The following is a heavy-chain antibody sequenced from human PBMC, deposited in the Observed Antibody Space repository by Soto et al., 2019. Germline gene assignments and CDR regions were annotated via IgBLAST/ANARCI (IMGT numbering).Heavy chain of an antibody. D-gene: IGHD5-12*01. CDR2: IYYSGST. J-gene: IGHJ4*02. CDR1: GGSITSYY. Sequence: LSLTCTVSGGSITSYYSSWIRQPPGKGLEWIGFIYYSGSTSYNPSLKSRVSISVDTSKNQFSLKLSSVTAADTAVYYCARQVTTIYYYFDYWGQGALVTVSS. CDR3: ARQVTTIYYYFDY. V-gene: IGHV4-59*08.